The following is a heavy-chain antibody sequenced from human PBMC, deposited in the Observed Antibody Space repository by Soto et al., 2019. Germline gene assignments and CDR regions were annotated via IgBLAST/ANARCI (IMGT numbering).Heavy chain of an antibody. D-gene: IGHD5-12*01. CDR1: GFTLSNNR. J-gene: IGHJ4*02. CDR2: IKQDGSEK. Sequence: EVQLVESGGGLVQPGGSLRLSCAASGFTLSNNRMSWVRQAPGKGLEWVANIKQDGSEKYYVDSVKGRFTISRDNAKNSLYLQMNSLRAEDTAVYYCARGGPWIIDYWGQGTLVTVSS. CDR3: ARGGPWIIDY. V-gene: IGHV3-7*01.